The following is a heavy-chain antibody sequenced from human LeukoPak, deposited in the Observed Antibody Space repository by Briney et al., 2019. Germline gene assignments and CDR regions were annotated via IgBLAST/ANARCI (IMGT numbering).Heavy chain of an antibody. CDR1: GGSFSGYY. CDR2: INHSGST. D-gene: IGHD5-12*01. Sequence: SETLSLTCAVYGGSFSGYYWSWIRQPPGKGLEWIGEINHSGSTYYNPSLKSRVTISVDRSKNQFSLKLSSVTAADTAVYYCARGGFIVATIQELDYWGQGTLVTVSS. J-gene: IGHJ4*02. CDR3: ARGGFIVATIQELDY. V-gene: IGHV4-34*01.